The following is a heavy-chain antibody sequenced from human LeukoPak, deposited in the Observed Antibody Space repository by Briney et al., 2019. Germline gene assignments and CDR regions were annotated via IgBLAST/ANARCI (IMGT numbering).Heavy chain of an antibody. CDR1: GYTFTSYD. CDR2: MNPNSGNT. V-gene: IGHV1-8*01. CDR3: ARTYCTNGVCLDY. Sequence: ASVKVSCQASGYTFTSYDINWVRQAPGQGLEWMGWMNPNSGNTGYAQKFQGRVTMTRNTSISTAYMELSRLRSEDTAVYYCARTYCTNGVCLDYWGQGTLVTVSS. D-gene: IGHD2-8*01. J-gene: IGHJ4*02.